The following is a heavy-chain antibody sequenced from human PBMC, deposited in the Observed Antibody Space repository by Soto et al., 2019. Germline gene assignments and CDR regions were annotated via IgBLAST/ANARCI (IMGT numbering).Heavy chain of an antibody. Sequence: GGSLRLSCAASGFTFSSYWMSWVRQAPGKGLEWVANIKQDGSEKYYVDSVKGRFTISRDNAKNSLYLRMNSLRAEDTAVYYCARGGYSSSNDYWGQGTLVTVSS. CDR1: GFTFSSYW. D-gene: IGHD6-6*01. V-gene: IGHV3-7*03. J-gene: IGHJ4*02. CDR3: ARGGYSSSNDY. CDR2: IKQDGSEK.